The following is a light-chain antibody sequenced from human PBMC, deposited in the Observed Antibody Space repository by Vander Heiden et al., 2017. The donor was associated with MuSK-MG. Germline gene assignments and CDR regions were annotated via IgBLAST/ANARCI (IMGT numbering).Light chain of an antibody. V-gene: IGKV1-13*02. J-gene: IGKJ1*01. CDR3: QQFNSLWT. CDR2: DAS. Sequence: AIQLTQSPSSLSASVGDRVTITCRASQGISSALAWYQQKPGKAPKLLIYDASSLESGVPSRFSGSGSGTDFTLTISSLQPEDFATYYCQQFNSLWTFGQGTKVXIK. CDR1: QGISSA.